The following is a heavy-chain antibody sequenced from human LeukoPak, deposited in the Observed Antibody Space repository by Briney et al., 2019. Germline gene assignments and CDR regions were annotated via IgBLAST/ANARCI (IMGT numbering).Heavy chain of an antibody. CDR2: ISGSGGST. D-gene: IGHD3-9*01. CDR3: AKGDYDILTGYYTTNDY. V-gene: IGHV3-23*01. CDR1: GFTFSSYA. J-gene: IGHJ4*02. Sequence: GGSLRLSCAASGFTFSSYAMSWVRQAPGKGLEWVSAISGSGGSTYYADSVKGRFTISRDNSKNTLYPQMNSLRAEDTAVYYCAKGDYDILTGYYTTNDYWGQGTLVTVSS.